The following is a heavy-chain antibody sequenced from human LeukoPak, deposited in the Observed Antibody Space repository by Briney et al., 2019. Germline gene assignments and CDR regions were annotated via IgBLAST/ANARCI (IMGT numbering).Heavy chain of an antibody. CDR2: ISGSGGST. J-gene: IGHJ4*02. V-gene: IGHV3-23*01. CDR1: GFTFSSYS. Sequence: GGSLRLSCAASGFTFSSYSMNWVRQAPGKGLEWVSTISGSGGSTYYADSVKGRFTISRDNSKSTLYLQMNSLRAEDTAVYYCAKGYASGTYFKVLENWGQGTLVTVSS. CDR3: AKGYASGTYFKVLEN. D-gene: IGHD3-10*01.